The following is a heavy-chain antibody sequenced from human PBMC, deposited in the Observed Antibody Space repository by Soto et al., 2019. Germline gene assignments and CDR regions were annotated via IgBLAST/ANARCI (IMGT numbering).Heavy chain of an antibody. D-gene: IGHD2-21*02. CDR1: GGTFSSYA. Sequence: SVKVSCKASGGTFSSYAISWVRQAPGQGLEWMGGIIPIFGTANYAQKFQGRVTITADESTSTAYMELSSLRSEDTAVYYCARGRAYCGGDCQTDYYYYGMDVWGQGTTVTV. J-gene: IGHJ6*02. V-gene: IGHV1-69*13. CDR2: IIPIFGTA. CDR3: ARGRAYCGGDCQTDYYYYGMDV.